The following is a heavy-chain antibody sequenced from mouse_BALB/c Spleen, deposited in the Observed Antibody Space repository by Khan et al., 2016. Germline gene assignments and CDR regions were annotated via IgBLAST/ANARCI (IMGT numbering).Heavy chain of an antibody. CDR2: ISYSGST. CDR1: GYSITSDYA. J-gene: IGHJ1*01. Sequence: EVKLEESGPGLVKPSQSLSLTCTVTGYSITSDYAWNWIRQFPGNKLEWMGYISYSGSTSYNPSLKSRISITRDTSKIQFFLQLNSVTTEDTATYYCARRRDYDGSGLYWYFDVWGAGTTGTVSS. V-gene: IGHV3-2*02. CDR3: ARRRDYDGSGLYWYFDV. D-gene: IGHD1-1*01.